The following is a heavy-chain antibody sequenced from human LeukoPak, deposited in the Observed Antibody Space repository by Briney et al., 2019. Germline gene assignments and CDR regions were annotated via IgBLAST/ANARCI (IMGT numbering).Heavy chain of an antibody. Sequence: PGGSLRLSCAASGFTFDDYAMHWVRQAPGKGLEWVSGISWNSGSIGYADSVKGRFTISRDNAKNSLYLQMNSLRAEDTALYYCAKSVDYDSSGYYLAYHFDYWGQGTLVTVSS. CDR1: GFTFDDYA. CDR2: ISWNSGSI. V-gene: IGHV3-9*01. CDR3: AKSVDYDSSGYYLAYHFDY. J-gene: IGHJ4*02. D-gene: IGHD3-22*01.